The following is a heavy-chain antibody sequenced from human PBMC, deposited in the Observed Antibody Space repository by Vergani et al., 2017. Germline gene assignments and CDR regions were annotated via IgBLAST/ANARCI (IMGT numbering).Heavy chain of an antibody. J-gene: IGHJ6*02. CDR3: ARDWEIAVAGDYYYDGMDV. V-gene: IGHV1-18*01. Sequence: QVQLVQSGAEVKKPGASVKVSCKASGYTFTSYGISWVRQAPGQGLEWMGWISAYNVNTNYAQKLQGRVTMTTDTSTSTAYMALRSLRSDDTAVYYCARDWEIAVAGDYYYDGMDVWGQGTTGTVSS. CDR2: ISAYNVNT. D-gene: IGHD6-19*01. CDR1: GYTFTSYG.